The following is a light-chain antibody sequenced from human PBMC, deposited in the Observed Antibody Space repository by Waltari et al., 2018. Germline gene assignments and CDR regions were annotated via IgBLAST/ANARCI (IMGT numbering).Light chain of an antibody. CDR3: QQYNSYWA. CDR2: KAS. J-gene: IGKJ1*01. CDR1: QSISNW. Sequence: DIQMTQSPSTLSASVGDRVTITCRASQSISNWLARYQQKPGKAPKVLIFKASTLESGVPSMFSGSGSGTEFTLTISSLQPDDFATYYCQQYNSYWAFGQGTKVEIK. V-gene: IGKV1-5*03.